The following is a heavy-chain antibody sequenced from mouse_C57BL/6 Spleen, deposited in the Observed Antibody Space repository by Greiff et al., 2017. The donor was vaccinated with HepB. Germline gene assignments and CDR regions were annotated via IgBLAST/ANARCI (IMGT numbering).Heavy chain of an antibody. D-gene: IGHD2-5*01. CDR2: IDPETGGT. J-gene: IGHJ1*03. Sequence: QVQLKESGAELVRPGASVTLSCKASGYTFTDYEMHWVKQTPVHGLEWIGAIDPETGGTAYNQKFKGKAILTADKSSSTAYMELRSLTSEDSAVYYCTKSYYSNYPWYVDVWGTGTTVTVSS. V-gene: IGHV1-15*01. CDR1: GYTFTDYE. CDR3: TKSYYSNYPWYVDV.